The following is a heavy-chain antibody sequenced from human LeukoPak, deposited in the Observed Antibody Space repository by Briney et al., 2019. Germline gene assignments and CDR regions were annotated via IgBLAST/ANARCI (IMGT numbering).Heavy chain of an antibody. CDR1: GGSISSGDYY. D-gene: IGHD2-2*01. Sequence: SQTLSLTCTVSGGSISSGDYYWSWIRQPPGKGLEWLGYIYYSGSTYYNPSLKSRVTISVDTSKNQFSLKLSSVTAADTAVYYCARDQVCSSTSCYFGYYYYMDVWGKGTTVTVSS. CDR2: IYYSGST. CDR3: ARDQVCSSTSCYFGYYYYMDV. J-gene: IGHJ6*03. V-gene: IGHV4-30-4*08.